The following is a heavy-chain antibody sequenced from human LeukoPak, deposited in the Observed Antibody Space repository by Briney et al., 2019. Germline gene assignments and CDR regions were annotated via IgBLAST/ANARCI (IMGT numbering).Heavy chain of an antibody. Sequence: SETLSLTCTVSGGSISSYYWSWIRQPAGKGLEWIGRLYTSGSTNYNPSLKGRVTMSVDTSKNQFSLKLSSVTAADTALYYCTRDNGGDWYAFDIWGQGTVVTVSS. D-gene: IGHD2-21*02. CDR2: LYTSGST. J-gene: IGHJ3*02. CDR1: GGSISSYY. CDR3: TRDNGGDWYAFDI. V-gene: IGHV4-4*07.